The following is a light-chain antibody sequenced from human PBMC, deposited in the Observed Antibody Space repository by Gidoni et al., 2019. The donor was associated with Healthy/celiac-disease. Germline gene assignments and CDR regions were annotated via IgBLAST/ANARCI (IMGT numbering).Light chain of an antibody. V-gene: IGLV2-14*01. Sequence: SALTQPASVSCSPGPSITISCTGTSSDVGGYNYVPWYQQHPGKAPKLMIYDVSNRPPGVSNRFSGSKSGNTASLTISGLQAEDEADYYCSSYTSSSTLVFGGGTKLTVL. CDR3: SSYTSSSTLV. CDR1: SSDVGGYNY. CDR2: DVS. J-gene: IGLJ2*01.